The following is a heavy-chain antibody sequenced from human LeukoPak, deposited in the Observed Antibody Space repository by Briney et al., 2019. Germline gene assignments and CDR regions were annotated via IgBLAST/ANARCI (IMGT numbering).Heavy chain of an antibody. CDR2: MNPNSGNT. Sequence: GASVKVSCKASGYTFTSYDINWVRQATGQGLEWMGWMNPNSGNTGYAQKFQGRVTMTRNTSISTAYMELSSLRSEDTAVYYCATSRIVVVPAAMGTGQYYYYGMDVWGQGTTVTVSS. CDR1: GYTFTSYD. CDR3: ATSRIVVVPAAMGTGQYYYYGMDV. J-gene: IGHJ6*02. D-gene: IGHD2-2*01. V-gene: IGHV1-8*01.